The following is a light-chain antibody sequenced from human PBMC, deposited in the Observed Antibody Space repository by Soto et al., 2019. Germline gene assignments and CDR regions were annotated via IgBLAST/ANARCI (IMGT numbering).Light chain of an antibody. J-gene: IGKJ3*01. Sequence: EIVLTQSPGTLSLSPGERATLSCRASQSVSSNYLAWYQQKPGQAPRLLIYGASSRATGIPDRFSGSGSGTHFTLTIRRLEPEDFAVYYCQQYGSSPLFTFGPGTKVDIK. V-gene: IGKV3-20*01. CDR2: GAS. CDR1: QSVSSNY. CDR3: QQYGSSPLFT.